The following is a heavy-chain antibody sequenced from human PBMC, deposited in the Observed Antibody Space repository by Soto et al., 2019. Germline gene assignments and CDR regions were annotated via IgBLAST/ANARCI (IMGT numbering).Heavy chain of an antibody. CDR2: VWYDGSNK. Sequence: SLRLSCAASGFTFSSYGMHWVRQAPGKGLEWVAVVWYDGSNKYYADSVKGRFTISRDNSKNTLYLQMSSLRAEDTAVYYCARDHGVAVAGTHYFDYWGQGTLVTVSS. CDR3: ARDHGVAVAGTHYFDY. D-gene: IGHD6-19*01. CDR1: GFTFSSYG. J-gene: IGHJ4*02. V-gene: IGHV3-33*01.